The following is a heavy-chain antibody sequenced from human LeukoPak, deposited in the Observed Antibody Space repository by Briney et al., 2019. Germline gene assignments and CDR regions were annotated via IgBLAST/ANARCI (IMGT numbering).Heavy chain of an antibody. V-gene: IGHV1-46*01. CDR1: GYTFTSYG. D-gene: IGHD3-10*01. CDR3: ARSTGSDNNLGMDV. Sequence: ASVKVSCKASGYTFTSYGISWVRQAPGQGLEWMGIINPSGGSTSNAQKFQGRVTMTRDTSTSTVYMELSSLRFEDTAVYYCARSTGSDNNLGMDVWGQGTTVAVSS. CDR2: INPSGGST. J-gene: IGHJ6*02.